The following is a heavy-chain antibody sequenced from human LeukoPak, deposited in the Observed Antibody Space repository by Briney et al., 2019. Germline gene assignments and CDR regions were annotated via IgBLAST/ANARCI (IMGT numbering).Heavy chain of an antibody. CDR1: RFTFSSYS. CDR2: ISSSSSYI. V-gene: IGHV3-21*01. CDR3: ARVLSSSWYYPLDP. J-gene: IGHJ5*02. Sequence: GGSLRLSCAASRFTFSSYSMNWVRQAPGKGLEWVSSISSSSSYIYYADSVKGRFTISRDNAKNSLYLQMNSLRAEDTAVYYCARVLSSSWYYPLDPWGQGTLVTVSS. D-gene: IGHD6-13*01.